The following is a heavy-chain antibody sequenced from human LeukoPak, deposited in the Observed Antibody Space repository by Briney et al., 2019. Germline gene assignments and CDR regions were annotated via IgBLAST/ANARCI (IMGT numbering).Heavy chain of an antibody. D-gene: IGHD6-19*01. J-gene: IGHJ4*02. CDR3: ARDKGVRAVAGVDY. CDR1: GGSISSSSYY. Sequence: PSETLSLTCTVSGGSISSSSYYWGWIRQPPGKGLEWIGSIYYSGSTYYNPSLKSRVTISVDTSKNQFSLKLSSVTAADTAVYYCARDKGVRAVAGVDYWGQGTLVTVSS. V-gene: IGHV4-39*07. CDR2: IYYSGST.